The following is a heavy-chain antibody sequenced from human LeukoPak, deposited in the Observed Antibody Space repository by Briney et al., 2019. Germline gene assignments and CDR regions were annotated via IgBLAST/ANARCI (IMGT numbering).Heavy chain of an antibody. J-gene: IGHJ4*02. CDR2: IYTTGST. CDR3: AREPVGAGGLDY. CDR1: GGSISSSSYY. V-gene: IGHV4-61*02. D-gene: IGHD1-26*01. Sequence: SQTLSLTCTVSGGSISSSSYYWSWIRQPAGRGLEWIVRIYTTGSTTNYNPSLQSRVTISVDTSKNQFSLNLSSVTAADTAVYYCAREPVGAGGLDYWGQGTLVTVSS.